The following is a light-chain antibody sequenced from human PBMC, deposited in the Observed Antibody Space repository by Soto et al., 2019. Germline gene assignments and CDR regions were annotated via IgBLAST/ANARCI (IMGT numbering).Light chain of an antibody. CDR3: GTWDSSLSASV. CDR2: DNN. Sequence: QSVLTQPPSVSAAPGQKVTISCSGSRSNIGNNYVSWYQQLPGTAPKLLIYDNNKRPSGIPDRFSDSKSGTSATLAIPGLQTGDEADYHCGTWDSSLSASVFGTGTKVTVL. V-gene: IGLV1-51*01. J-gene: IGLJ1*01. CDR1: RSNIGNNY.